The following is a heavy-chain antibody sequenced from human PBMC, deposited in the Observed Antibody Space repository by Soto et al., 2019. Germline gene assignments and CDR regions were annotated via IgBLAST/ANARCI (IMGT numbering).Heavy chain of an antibody. CDR1: GYSFTTYW. Sequence: GSLKISCKGSGYSFTTYWISWVRQMPGKGLEWMGRIDPSDSYTNYSPSFRGHVIISIDKSISTAYLQWSSLKASDTAVYYCAKAPLPLRYFDWFLGTLDPWGQGTLVTVSS. J-gene: IGHJ5*02. CDR2: IDPSDSYT. CDR3: AKAPLPLRYFDWFLGTLDP. V-gene: IGHV5-10-1*01. D-gene: IGHD3-9*01.